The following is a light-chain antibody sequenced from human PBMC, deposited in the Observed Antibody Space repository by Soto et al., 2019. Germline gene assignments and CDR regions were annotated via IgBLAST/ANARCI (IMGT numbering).Light chain of an antibody. CDR1: QSVNNN. Sequence: EMVMTQSPATLSVSPGERATLSCRASQSVNNNLAWYQQRPGQVPRLLIYGASTRATGIPDRFSGSGSGTDFTLTINRLEPEDFAVYYCQQYDSSPRTFGQGTKV. J-gene: IGKJ1*01. CDR2: GAS. V-gene: IGKV3-20*01. CDR3: QQYDSSPRT.